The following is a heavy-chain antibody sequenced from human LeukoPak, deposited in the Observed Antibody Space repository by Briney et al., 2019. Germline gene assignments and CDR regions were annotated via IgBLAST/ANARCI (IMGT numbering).Heavy chain of an antibody. CDR1: GYTFTSYG. CDR3: ARAPSHDYGVYGWFDP. V-gene: IGHV1-18*01. D-gene: IGHD4-17*01. Sequence: ASVKVSCKASGYTFTSYGISWVRQAPGQGLEWMGWISAYNGNTNYAQKLQGRVTMTTDTSTSTAYMELRSLRSDDTAVYYCARAPSHDYGVYGWFDPWGQGTLVTVSS. J-gene: IGHJ5*02. CDR2: ISAYNGNT.